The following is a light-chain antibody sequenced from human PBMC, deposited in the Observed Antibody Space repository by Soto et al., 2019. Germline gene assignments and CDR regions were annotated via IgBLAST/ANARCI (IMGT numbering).Light chain of an antibody. CDR1: SGHSNYA. CDR3: QTWGSGIVV. CDR2: LNSDGSH. Sequence: QTVVTQSPSASASLGASVKLTCTLSSGHSNYAIAWHQQQSEKGPRYLIKLNSDGSHSKGDGIPDRFSGSSSGAERYLTISSLQSEDEADYYCQTWGSGIVVFGGGTKVTVL. V-gene: IGLV4-69*01. J-gene: IGLJ2*01.